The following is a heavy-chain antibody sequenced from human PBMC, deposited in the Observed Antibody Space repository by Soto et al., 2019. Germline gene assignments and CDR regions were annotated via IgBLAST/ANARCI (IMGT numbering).Heavy chain of an antibody. J-gene: IGHJ6*03. CDR2: IYYSGST. Sequence: PFETKPVTKTVAGGTIGSYYWSCIRQNTGKGLEWIGYIYYSGSTNYNPSLKSRVTISVDTSKNQFSLKLSSVTAADTAVYYCASSKEKTYDILTGYYYYMDVWGKGTTVTVSS. CDR1: GGTIGSYY. CDR3: ASSKEKTYDILTGYYYYMDV. D-gene: IGHD3-9*01. V-gene: IGHV4-59*01.